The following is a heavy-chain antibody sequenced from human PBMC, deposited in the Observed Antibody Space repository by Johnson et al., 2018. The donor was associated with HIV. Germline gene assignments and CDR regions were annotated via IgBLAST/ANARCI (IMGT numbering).Heavy chain of an antibody. Sequence: QVQLVESGGGVVQPGRSLRLSCAASGFTFSSYGMHWVRQAPGKGLEWVAVIWYDGSNKYYSDSVKGRFTISRDNSKNTLYLQMNSLRAEDTAVYYCATSTASDAFDIWGPGTMVTVS. V-gene: IGHV3-33*01. CDR1: GFTFSSYG. D-gene: IGHD1-1*01. CDR2: IWYDGSNK. CDR3: ATSTASDAFDI. J-gene: IGHJ3*02.